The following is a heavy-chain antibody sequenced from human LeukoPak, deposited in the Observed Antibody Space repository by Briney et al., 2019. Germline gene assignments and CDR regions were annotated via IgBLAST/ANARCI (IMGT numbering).Heavy chain of an antibody. CDR3: ARESVAGTYFDY. CDR2: ISYDGSNK. CDR1: GFTFSSYA. V-gene: IGHV3-30-3*01. Sequence: PGRSLRLSCAASGFTFSSYAMHWVRQAPGKGLEWVAVISYDGSNKYYADSVKGRFTISRDNSKNTLYLQMNSLRAEDTAVYYCARESVAGTYFDYWGQGTLVTVSS. J-gene: IGHJ4*02. D-gene: IGHD6-19*01.